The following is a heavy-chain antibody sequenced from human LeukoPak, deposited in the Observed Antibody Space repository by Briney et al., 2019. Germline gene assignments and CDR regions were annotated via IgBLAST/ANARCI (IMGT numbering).Heavy chain of an antibody. Sequence: GGSLRLSCAASGFTFSSYAMHWVRQAPGKGLEYVSAIDYNGGSTYYANSVKGRFTVSRDNSKNTLYLQMGSLSTEDTAVYYCARTLDSAMVSFMGYWGQGTLVTVSS. V-gene: IGHV3-64*01. D-gene: IGHD5-18*01. CDR1: GFTFSSYA. CDR2: IDYNGGST. J-gene: IGHJ4*02. CDR3: ARTLDSAMVSFMGY.